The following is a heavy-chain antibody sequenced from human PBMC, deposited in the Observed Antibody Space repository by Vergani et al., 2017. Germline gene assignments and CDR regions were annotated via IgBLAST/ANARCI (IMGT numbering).Heavy chain of an antibody. J-gene: IGHJ5*02. V-gene: IGHV4-59*11. CDR2: IHYSENT. CDR1: FDSIRNLY. Sequence: QVQLQESGPGLVKSSETLSLTCSVSFDSIRNLYCNWIRHPPGKGLEWIGSIHYSENTNYNPSLKTRVTISVDTSKNQFSLTLTSVTAADTAAYYCASDTHSGQRADRWGQGILVTVTS. D-gene: IGHD6-19*01. CDR3: ASDTHSGQRADR.